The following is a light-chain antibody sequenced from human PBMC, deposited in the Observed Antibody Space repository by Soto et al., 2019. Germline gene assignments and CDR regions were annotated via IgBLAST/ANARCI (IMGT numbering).Light chain of an antibody. Sequence: VLTPPPSASGTPGKRITLSCSGSSSDIESHTVNWYQQVPGKAPKLLINTNNQRPSAVPARFSGSKSGASASLAIIRQLSEDEATYYWATLDDSRKGVFGTGTKVTVL. CDR1: SSDIESHT. J-gene: IGLJ1*01. V-gene: IGLV1-44*01. CDR2: TNN. CDR3: ATLDDSRKGV.